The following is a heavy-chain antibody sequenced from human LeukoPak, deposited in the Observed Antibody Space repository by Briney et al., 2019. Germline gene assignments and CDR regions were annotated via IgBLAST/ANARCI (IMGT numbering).Heavy chain of an antibody. V-gene: IGHV3-53*01. D-gene: IGHD6-19*01. CDR2: IYSGGST. CDR1: GFTVSSNY. J-gene: IGHJ4*02. Sequence: GGSLRLSCAASGFTVSSNYMSWVRQAPGKGLEWVSVIYSGGSTYYADSVKGRFTISRDNSKNTLHLQMNSLRAEDTAVYYCARVPYSGWSENYFDYWGQGTLVTVSS. CDR3: ARVPYSGWSENYFDY.